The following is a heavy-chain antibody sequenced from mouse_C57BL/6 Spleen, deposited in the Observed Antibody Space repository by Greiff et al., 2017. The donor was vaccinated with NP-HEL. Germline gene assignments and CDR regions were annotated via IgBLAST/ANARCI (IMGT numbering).Heavy chain of an antibody. V-gene: IGHV1-72*01. CDR2: IDPNSGGT. D-gene: IGHD1-1*01. J-gene: IGHJ4*01. CDR1: GYTFTSYW. CDR3: ARWLITTVVATDYAMDY. Sequence: QVQLQQPGAELVKPGASVKLSCKASGYTFTSYWMHWVKQRPGRGLEWIGRIDPNSGGTKYNEKFKSKATLTVDKPSSTAYMQLSSLTSEDSAVYYCARWLITTVVATDYAMDYWGQGTSVTVSS.